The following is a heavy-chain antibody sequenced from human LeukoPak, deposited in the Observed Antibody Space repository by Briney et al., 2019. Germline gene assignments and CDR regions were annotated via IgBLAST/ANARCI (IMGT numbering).Heavy chain of an antibody. CDR1: GFTFSSYA. V-gene: IGHV3-23*01. Sequence: PGXSLRLSCTPSGFTFSSYAMSWVRQAPAKGLEWVSTISGSGGNTYYADSVKGRFTISRDNSKNTLYLQMNSLRADDTAAYYCANYGGTYWYYFDYWGQGTLVIVSS. CDR2: ISGSGGNT. D-gene: IGHD1-26*01. J-gene: IGHJ4*02. CDR3: ANYGGTYWYYFDY.